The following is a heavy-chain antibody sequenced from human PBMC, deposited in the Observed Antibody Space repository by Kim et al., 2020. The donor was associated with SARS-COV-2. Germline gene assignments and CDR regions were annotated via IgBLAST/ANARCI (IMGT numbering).Heavy chain of an antibody. Sequence: GGSLRLSCAASGFTFSSYSMNWVRQAPGKGLEWVSSISSSSSYIYYADSVKGRFTISRDNAKNSLYLQMNSLRAEDTAVYYCARLPYDFWSGYQFDFDYWGQGTLVTVSS. V-gene: IGHV3-21*01. CDR1: GFTFSSYS. CDR2: ISSSSSYI. CDR3: ARLPYDFWSGYQFDFDY. D-gene: IGHD3-3*01. J-gene: IGHJ4*02.